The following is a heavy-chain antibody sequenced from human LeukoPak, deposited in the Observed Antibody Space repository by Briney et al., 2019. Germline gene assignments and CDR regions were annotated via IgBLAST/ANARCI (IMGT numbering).Heavy chain of an antibody. CDR1: GGSISSSSYY. Sequence: SETLSLTCTVSGGSISSSSYYWGWIRQPPGKGLEWIGSIYYSGSTNYNPSLKSRVTISMDKSKNHFSLNLKSVTAADTAFYYCARDFYGDDGHHPFDYWGQGIQVTVSS. CDR2: IYYSGST. V-gene: IGHV4-39*02. CDR3: ARDFYGDDGHHPFDY. D-gene: IGHD2/OR15-2a*01. J-gene: IGHJ4*02.